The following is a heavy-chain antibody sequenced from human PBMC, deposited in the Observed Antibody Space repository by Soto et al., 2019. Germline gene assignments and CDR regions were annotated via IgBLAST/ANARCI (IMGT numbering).Heavy chain of an antibody. CDR1: GGSVSSGGYY. CDR2: IYYSGDI. V-gene: IGHV4-31*03. Sequence: PSETLSLTCTVSGGSVSSGGYYWNWIRQPPGKGQEWIGYIYYSGDIYHSQSIKNRVTISLDTSKNQFSLKLNSVTAADTAVYYCARDQLGYCSSISCLRVSGYYGMDVWGQGTTVT. CDR3: ARDQLGYCSSISCLRVSGYYGMDV. J-gene: IGHJ6*02. D-gene: IGHD2-2*01.